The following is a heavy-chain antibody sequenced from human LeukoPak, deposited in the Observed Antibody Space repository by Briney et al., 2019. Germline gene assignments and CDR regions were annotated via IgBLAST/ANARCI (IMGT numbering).Heavy chain of an antibody. J-gene: IGHJ4*02. D-gene: IGHD1-26*01. CDR1: GDSVSSNSVP. CDR2: TYYRCKWYN. CDR3: ARGHLLFDY. V-gene: IGHV6-1*01. Sequence: SQTLSLTCAISGDSVSSNSVPWNWIRPSPSRGLEWLGRTYYRCKWYNDYAVSVKSRITINPDTSKNQFSLQLNSVTPEDTAVYYCARGHLLFDYWGQGTLVTVSS.